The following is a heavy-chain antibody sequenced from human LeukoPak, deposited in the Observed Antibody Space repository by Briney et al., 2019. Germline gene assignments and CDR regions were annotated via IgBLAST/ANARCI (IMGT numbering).Heavy chain of an antibody. J-gene: IGHJ6*03. CDR2: ISYDGSNK. Sequence: GGSLRLSCAASGFTFSSYAMHWVRQAPGKGLEWVAVISYDGSNKYYTDSVKGRFTISRDNSKNTLYLQMNSLRAEDTAVYYRAKGPGYYYYYMDVWGKGTTVTVSS. CDR1: GFTFSSYA. CDR3: AKGPGYYYYYMDV. V-gene: IGHV3-30*18.